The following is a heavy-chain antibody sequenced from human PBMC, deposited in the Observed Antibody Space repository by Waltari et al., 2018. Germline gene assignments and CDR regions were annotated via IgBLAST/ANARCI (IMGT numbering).Heavy chain of an antibody. V-gene: IGHV3-23*01. CDR1: GFTFSSYA. D-gene: IGHD2-8*01. CDR2: ISGSGGST. J-gene: IGHJ5*02. Sequence: EVQLLESGGGLVQPGGSLRLSCAASGFTFSSYAMSWVRQAPGKGLEWVSAISGSGGSTYYADSVKGRFTISRDNSKNTLYLQMNSRRAEDTAVYYCAKERGYCTNGVCYPPNWFDPWGQGTLVTVSS. CDR3: AKERGYCTNGVCYPPNWFDP.